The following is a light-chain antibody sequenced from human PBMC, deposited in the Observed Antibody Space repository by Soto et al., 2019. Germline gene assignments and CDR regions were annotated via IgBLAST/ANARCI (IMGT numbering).Light chain of an antibody. CDR1: GSDVGGYNY. CDR3: SSYAGSNNLVV. Sequence: SALTQPPSASGSPGQSVTISCTGTGSDVGGYNYVSWYQQHPGKAPKLMIYEVSKRPSGVPDRFSGSKSGNTASLTVSGLQAEDEADYYCSSYAGSNNLVVFGGGTKLTVL. CDR2: EVS. V-gene: IGLV2-8*01. J-gene: IGLJ2*01.